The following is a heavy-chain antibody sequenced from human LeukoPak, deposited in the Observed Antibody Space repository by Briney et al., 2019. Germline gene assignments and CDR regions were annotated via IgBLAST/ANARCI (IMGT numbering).Heavy chain of an antibody. CDR2: ISSSGKTI. J-gene: IGHJ4*02. Sequence: PGGSLRLSCAASGFTFSAYPMNWVRQAPGKGLEWVSYISSSGKTIYYADSVRGRFTISRDNAKNTLYLQMDSLRAEDTAVYYCAKDSRDWTYFDFWGQGTLVTVSS. V-gene: IGHV3-48*01. CDR3: AKDSRDWTYFDF. D-gene: IGHD3/OR15-3a*01. CDR1: GFTFSAYP.